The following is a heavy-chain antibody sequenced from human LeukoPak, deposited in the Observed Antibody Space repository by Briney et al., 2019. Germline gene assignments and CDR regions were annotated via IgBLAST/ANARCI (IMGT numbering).Heavy chain of an antibody. D-gene: IGHD3-3*01. J-gene: IGHJ4*02. CDR1: GFTFTGYY. Sequence: ASVKVSCKASGFTFTGYYMHWVRQAPGQGLEWMGWINPNSGGTNYAQVFQGRVTMTRDTTINTAYMELSRLRSDDTAVYYCARDVAIFGWDYYFDYWGQGTLVTVSS. CDR3: ARDVAIFGWDYYFDY. V-gene: IGHV1-2*02. CDR2: INPNSGGT.